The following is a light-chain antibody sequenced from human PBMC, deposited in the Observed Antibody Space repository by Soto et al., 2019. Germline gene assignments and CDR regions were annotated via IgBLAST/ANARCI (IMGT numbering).Light chain of an antibody. V-gene: IGKV3-15*01. Sequence: EIVMTQSPATLSVSPGERATLSCRASQSFDSNLAWYQQKPGQAPRLLIFGASTRASGVPARFSGSGSGTESTLTISSLQSEDFAGDYCQQYNDWPSMYTFGQGTKLEMK. CDR3: QQYNDWPSMYT. CDR1: QSFDSN. CDR2: GAS. J-gene: IGKJ2*01.